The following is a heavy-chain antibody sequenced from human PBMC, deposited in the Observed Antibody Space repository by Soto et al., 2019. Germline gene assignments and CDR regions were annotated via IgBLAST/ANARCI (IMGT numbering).Heavy chain of an antibody. J-gene: IGHJ1*01. V-gene: IGHV1-18*01. Sequence: QIQLVQSGAEVKKPGASVKVSCKATGYNFFDYGVSWVRQAAGQGIDWVGWVSPKSGNTDYARKVQGRVTMTTDISMRTAYMELRALISDDTGVYYCARGRTVSSIGPLLVWGQGTLFSVSS. CDR2: VSPKSGNT. D-gene: IGHD1-1*01. CDR1: GYNFFDYG. CDR3: ARGRTVSSIGPLLV.